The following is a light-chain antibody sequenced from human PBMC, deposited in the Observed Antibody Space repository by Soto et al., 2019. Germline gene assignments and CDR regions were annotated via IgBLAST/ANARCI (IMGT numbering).Light chain of an antibody. J-gene: IGKJ2*01. Sequence: EIVMTQSPATLSVSPGERATLSCRASQSVSSNLAWYQQKPGQAPRLLIYGASSRATGIPDRFSGSESGTDFTLTISRREPEDFAVYYCQQYGSSPYTFGQGTRLEIK. CDR2: GAS. CDR3: QQYGSSPYT. V-gene: IGKV3-20*01. CDR1: QSVSSN.